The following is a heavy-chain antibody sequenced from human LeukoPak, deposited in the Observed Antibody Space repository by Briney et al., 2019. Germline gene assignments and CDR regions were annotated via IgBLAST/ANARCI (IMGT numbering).Heavy chain of an antibody. V-gene: IGHV3-23*03. D-gene: IGHD3-3*01. Sequence: GGSLRLSCAASGFTFSNYSMNWVRQAPGKGLEYVSVLYHDGGTYSADSVKGRFTISRDNSKNTLYLQMNSLRAEDTAVYYCAKDKYNFWSGSNYYYMDVWGKGTTVTVSS. CDR1: GFTFSNYS. J-gene: IGHJ6*03. CDR3: AKDKYNFWSGSNYYYMDV. CDR2: LYHDGGT.